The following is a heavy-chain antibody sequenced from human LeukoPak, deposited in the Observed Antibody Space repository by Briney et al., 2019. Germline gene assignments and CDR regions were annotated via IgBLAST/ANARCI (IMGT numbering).Heavy chain of an antibody. V-gene: IGHV1-69*04. CDR2: IIPILGIA. Sequence: SVKVSCKASGGTFSSYAISWVRQAPGQGLEWMGRIIPILGIANYAQKFQGRVTITADKSTSTAYMELSSLRSEDTAVYYCARDFSSRIPYFDYRGQGTLVTVSS. CDR1: GGTFSSYA. D-gene: IGHD6-13*01. CDR3: ARDFSSRIPYFDY. J-gene: IGHJ4*02.